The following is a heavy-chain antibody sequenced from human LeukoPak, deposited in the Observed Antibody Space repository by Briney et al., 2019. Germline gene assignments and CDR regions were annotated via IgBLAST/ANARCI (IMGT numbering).Heavy chain of an antibody. CDR2: IQTTGNT. V-gene: IGHV4-4*07. CDR3: AGQPRMASYFDL. J-gene: IGHJ4*02. D-gene: IGHD5-24*01. Sequence: WIGRIQTTGNTNYNPTLESRVIMSVDTSKNQLSLKLTSVTAADTAIFYCAGQPRMASYFDLWGQGILVTVSS.